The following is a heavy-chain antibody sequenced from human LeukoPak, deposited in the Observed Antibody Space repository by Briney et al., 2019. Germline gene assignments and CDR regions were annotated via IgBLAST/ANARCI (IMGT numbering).Heavy chain of an antibody. CDR2: ISYDGSNK. V-gene: IGHV3-30-3*01. CDR3: AREKRKNYYYYGMDV. Sequence: GGSLRLSCAASGFTFSSYAMHWVRQAPGKGLEWVAVISYDGSNKYYADSVKGRFTISRDNSKNTLYLQMNSLRAEDTAVCYCAREKRKNYYYYGMDVWGQGTTVTVSS. J-gene: IGHJ6*02. CDR1: GFTFSSYA.